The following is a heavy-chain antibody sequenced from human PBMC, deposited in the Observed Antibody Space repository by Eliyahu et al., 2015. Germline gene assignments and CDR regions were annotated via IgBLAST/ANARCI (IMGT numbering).Heavy chain of an antibody. CDR1: GGSXRXXSYX. J-gene: IGHJ4*02. CDR2: MYYSGDT. Sequence: QLQLQESGPGLVKPSETLSLTCSVSGGSXRXXSYXWGWIRQPPGKGLEWFGSMYYSGDTHYNPSLKSRVTISVDTSKNQFSLKLSSVTAADTAVYYCASFSSGYYGGYYFDYWGQGTLVTVSS. V-gene: IGHV4-39*01. CDR3: ASFSSGYYGGYYFDY. D-gene: IGHD3-22*01.